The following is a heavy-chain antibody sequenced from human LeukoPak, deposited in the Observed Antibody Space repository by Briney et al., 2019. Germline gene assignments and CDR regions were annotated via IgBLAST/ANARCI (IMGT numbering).Heavy chain of an antibody. CDR2: ISWNSGSI. J-gene: IGHJ5*02. CDR1: GFTFSSYA. CDR3: ARVFRNWFDP. Sequence: GGSLRLSCAASGFTFSSYAMSWVRQAPGKGLEWVSGISWNSGSIGYADSVKGRFTISRDSAKNSLYLQMNSLRAEDTAVYYCARVFRNWFDPWGQGTLVTVSS. V-gene: IGHV3-9*01.